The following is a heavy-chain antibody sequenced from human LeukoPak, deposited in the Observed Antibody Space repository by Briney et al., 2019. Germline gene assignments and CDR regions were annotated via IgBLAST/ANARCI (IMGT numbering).Heavy chain of an antibody. V-gene: IGHV3-21*01. CDR2: ITSTSTYI. Sequence: PGESLRLSCAVSGFSLYTYSMNWVRQAPGKGLEWVSSITSTSTYIYYADSVKGRFTISRDNAKNSLYLQMNSLRVEDTAVYYCARVGSAAPVTSSGHTIGYWGQGTLVIVSS. CDR1: GFSLYTYS. D-gene: IGHD3-22*01. CDR3: ARVGSAAPVTSSGHTIGY. J-gene: IGHJ4*02.